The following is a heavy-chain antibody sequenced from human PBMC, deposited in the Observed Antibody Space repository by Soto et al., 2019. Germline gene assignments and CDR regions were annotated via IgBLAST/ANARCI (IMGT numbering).Heavy chain of an antibody. Sequence: GGSLRLSCAASGFTFSSYAMSWVRQAPGKGLEWVSAISGSGGSTYYADSVKGRFTISRDNSKNTLYLQMNSLRAEDTAVYYCAKGLASGSSSYYYGMDFWGQGTTVTVSS. CDR3: AKGLASGSSSYYYGMDF. CDR2: ISGSGGST. J-gene: IGHJ6*02. CDR1: GFTFSSYA. D-gene: IGHD6-13*01. V-gene: IGHV3-23*01.